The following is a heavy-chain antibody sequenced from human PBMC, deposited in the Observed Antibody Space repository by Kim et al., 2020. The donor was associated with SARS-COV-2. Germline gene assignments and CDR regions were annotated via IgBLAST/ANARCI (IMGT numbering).Heavy chain of an antibody. CDR3: TRHRVSASGYYFDY. D-gene: IGHD6-25*01. CDR2: IDPSDAYT. CDR1: GYSFTTYW. V-gene: IGHV5-10-1*01. J-gene: IGHJ4*02. Sequence: GESLKISCKVPGYSFTTYWVSWVRQMPGKGLEWMGRIDPSDAYTEYSPTFQGHVTFSVDKSMSTAYLQWSSLKAADNAMYYCTRHRVSASGYYFDYWGQGTLVTVSS.